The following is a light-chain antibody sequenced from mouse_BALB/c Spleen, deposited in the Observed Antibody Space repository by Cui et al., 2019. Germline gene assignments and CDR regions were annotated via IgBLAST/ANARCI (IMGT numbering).Light chain of an antibody. V-gene: IGKV4-80*01. CDR3: HQWSSYGT. Sequence: QIVLTQSPAIMSASLGEEITLTCSASSSVSYMHWYQQNPGPSPKLLLYTPSNLASGVPSRISGSGSGTFYSLTISSVEAEDAADYYCHQWSSYGTFGGGTKLEIK. CDR1: SSVSY. CDR2: TPS. J-gene: IGKJ1*01.